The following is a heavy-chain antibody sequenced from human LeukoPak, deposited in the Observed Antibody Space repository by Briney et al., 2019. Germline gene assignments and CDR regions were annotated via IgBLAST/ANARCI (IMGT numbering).Heavy chain of an antibody. CDR2: IYPGDSET. CDR1: GYSFTSYW. V-gene: IGHV5-51*01. CDR3: ARHSTGLFGL. J-gene: IGHJ3*01. Sequence: GESLKISCKGSGYSFTSYWIGWVRRMPGKGLEWMGVIYPGDSETQYSPSFQGHVTISADKSISTAYLQWSSLQASDTAMYFCARHSTGLFGLWGQGTMVTVSS.